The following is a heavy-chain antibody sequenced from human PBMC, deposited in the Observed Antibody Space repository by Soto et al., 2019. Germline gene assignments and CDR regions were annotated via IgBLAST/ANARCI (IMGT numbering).Heavy chain of an antibody. D-gene: IGHD4-17*01. CDR1: GFTVSSNY. J-gene: IGHJ6*02. CDR3: ARNLYGDYEDYYYGMDV. V-gene: IGHV3-53*01. Sequence: GGSLRLSCAASGFTVSSNYMTWVRQAPGKGLEWVSIIWSAGFTYYADSVKGRLTISRDNSKNTLYPQMNSLRAEDTAVYYCARNLYGDYEDYYYGMDVWGQGTTVTVSS. CDR2: IWSAGFT.